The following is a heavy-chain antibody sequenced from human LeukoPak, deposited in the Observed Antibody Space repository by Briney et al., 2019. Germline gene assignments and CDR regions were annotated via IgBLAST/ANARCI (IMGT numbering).Heavy chain of an antibody. CDR3: ARVHDCSSTSCYYFDY. Sequence: SETLSLTCTVSGGSISSYYWSWLRQPPGKGLEWIGYIYYSGSTNYNPSLKSRVTISVDTSKNQFSLKLSSVTAADTAVYYCARVHDCSSTSCYYFDYWGQGTLVTVSS. CDR2: IYYSGST. J-gene: IGHJ4*02. CDR1: GGSISSYY. D-gene: IGHD2-2*01. V-gene: IGHV4-59*01.